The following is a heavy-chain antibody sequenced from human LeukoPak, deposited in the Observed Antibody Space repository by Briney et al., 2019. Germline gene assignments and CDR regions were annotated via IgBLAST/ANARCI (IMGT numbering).Heavy chain of an antibody. CDR1: GDSVSSNSAA. Sequence: SQTLSLTCAISGDSVSSNSAAWNWIRQSPSRGLEWLGRTYYRSKWYNDYAVSVKSRITINPDTSKNQFSLQLNSVTPEDTAVYYCAREPRDGYNLVITRYFDLWGRGTLVTVSS. D-gene: IGHD5-24*01. CDR2: TYYRSKWYN. CDR3: AREPRDGYNLVITRYFDL. J-gene: IGHJ2*01. V-gene: IGHV6-1*01.